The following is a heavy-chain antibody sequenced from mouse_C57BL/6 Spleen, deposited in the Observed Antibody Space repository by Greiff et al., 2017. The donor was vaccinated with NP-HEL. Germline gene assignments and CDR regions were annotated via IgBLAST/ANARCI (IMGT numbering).Heavy chain of an antibody. Sequence: QVQLKQPGAELVRPGSSVKLSCKASGYTFTSYWMHWVKQRPIQGLEWIGNIDPSDSETHYNQKFKDKATLTVDKSSSTAYMQLSSLTSEDSAVYYCARCDYDGYYFDYWGQGTTLTVSS. CDR2: IDPSDSET. D-gene: IGHD2-4*01. CDR3: ARCDYDGYYFDY. V-gene: IGHV1-52*01. J-gene: IGHJ2*01. CDR1: GYTFTSYW.